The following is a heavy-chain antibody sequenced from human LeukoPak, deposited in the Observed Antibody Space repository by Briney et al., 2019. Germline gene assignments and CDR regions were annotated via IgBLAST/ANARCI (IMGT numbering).Heavy chain of an antibody. CDR2: ISSSSSSI. CDR1: GFTFSNYS. Sequence: GGSLRLSCAASGFTFSNYSMNWVRQAPGKGLEWVSYISSSSSSIYYADSAKGRFTISRDNAKKSQYLQMNSLRAEDTAVYYCASAVMDHWGQGALVTVSS. J-gene: IGHJ4*02. CDR3: ASAVMDH. V-gene: IGHV3-48*01.